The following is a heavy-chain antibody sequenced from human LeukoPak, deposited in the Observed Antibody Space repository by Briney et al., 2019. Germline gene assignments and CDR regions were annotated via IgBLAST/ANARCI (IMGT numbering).Heavy chain of an antibody. V-gene: IGHV3-30*14. Sequence: GGSLRLSCAASGFTFSSYAMSWVRQAPGKGLEWVAVISYDGSNKYYADSVKGRFTISRDNSKNTLYLQMNSLRAEDTAVYYCASGYSGYVPPSYWGQGTLVTVSS. CDR1: GFTFSSYA. D-gene: IGHD5-12*01. CDR2: ISYDGSNK. J-gene: IGHJ4*02. CDR3: ASGYSGYVPPSY.